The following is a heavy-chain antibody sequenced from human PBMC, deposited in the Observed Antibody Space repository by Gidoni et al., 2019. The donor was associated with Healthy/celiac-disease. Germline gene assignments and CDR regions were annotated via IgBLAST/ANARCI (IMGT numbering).Heavy chain of an antibody. D-gene: IGHD2-21*02. CDR2: ISYDGSNK. V-gene: IGHV3-30*04. Sequence: QVQLVESGGGVVQPGRSLRLSCAASGFTFTSYAMPWVRQAPGKGLEWVAVISYDGSNKYYADSVKGRFTISRDNSKNTLYLQMNSLRAEDTAVYYCARLFDLDLAYCGGDCYPNDAFDIWGQGTMVTVSS. CDR1: GFTFTSYA. CDR3: ARLFDLDLAYCGGDCYPNDAFDI. J-gene: IGHJ3*02.